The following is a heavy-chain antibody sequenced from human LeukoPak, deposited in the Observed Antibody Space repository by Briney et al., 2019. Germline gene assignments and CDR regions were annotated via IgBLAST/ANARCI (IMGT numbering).Heavy chain of an antibody. CDR3: AGLGITMIGGV. D-gene: IGHD3-10*02. J-gene: IGHJ6*04. CDR1: GFTFNNYW. CDR2: IKKDGSEK. V-gene: IGHV3-7*01. Sequence: GGSLRLSCAASGFTFNNYWMSWVRQAPGKGLEWVANIKKDGSEKYYVDSVKGRFTISRDNAKNSLFLQMNSLRAEDTAVYYCAGLGITMIGGVWGKGTTVTISS.